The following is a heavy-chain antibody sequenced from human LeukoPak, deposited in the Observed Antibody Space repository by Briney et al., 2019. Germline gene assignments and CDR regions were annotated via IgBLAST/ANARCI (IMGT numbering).Heavy chain of an antibody. CDR3: AREGWNAFDY. D-gene: IGHD1-1*01. J-gene: IGHJ4*02. CDR2: INPNSGGT. Sequence: ASVKVSCKASGYTFTSYYMHWVRQAPGQGLEWMGWINPNSGGTNYAQKFQDRVTMTRDTSVSTAYMELSRLRSDDTAVYYCAREGWNAFDYWGQGTLVTVSS. CDR1: GYTFTSYY. V-gene: IGHV1-2*02.